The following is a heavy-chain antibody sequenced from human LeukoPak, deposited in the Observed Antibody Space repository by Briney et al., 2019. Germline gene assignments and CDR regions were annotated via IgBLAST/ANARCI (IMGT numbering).Heavy chain of an antibody. Sequence: PGGSLRLSCATSGFTFSSYAMSWVRQAPGKGLEWVSNISSRGRYTYYADSVKGRFTISRDNSKNTLYLQMTNLRAEDTAVYYCARASGHLDYWGQGTLVTVSS. V-gene: IGHV3-23*01. CDR2: ISSRGRYT. CDR1: GFTFSSYA. CDR3: ARASGHLDY. J-gene: IGHJ4*02. D-gene: IGHD1-14*01.